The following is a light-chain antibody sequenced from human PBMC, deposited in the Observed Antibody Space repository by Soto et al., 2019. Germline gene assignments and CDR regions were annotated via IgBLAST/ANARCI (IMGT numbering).Light chain of an antibody. V-gene: IGKV3-20*01. J-gene: IGKJ1*01. Sequence: EIVLPQSPGTLSLSPGERATLSCRASQSVSSCYLAWYQQKPGQAPRLLIYGASSRATGIPDRFSGSGSGTDFTLTISRLEPEDFAVYYCQQYGSSRTFGQWTKVDSK. CDR2: GAS. CDR3: QQYGSSRT. CDR1: QSVSSCY.